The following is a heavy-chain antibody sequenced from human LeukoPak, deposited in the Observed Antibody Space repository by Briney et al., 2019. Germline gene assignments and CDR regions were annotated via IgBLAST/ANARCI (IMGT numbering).Heavy chain of an antibody. D-gene: IGHD2-8*01. V-gene: IGHV1-18*01. J-gene: IGHJ5*02. CDR1: GYTFTSYG. CDR2: ISAYNGNT. Sequence: GASVKVSCKASGYTFTSYGISWVRQAPGQGLEWMGWISAYNGNTNYAQKLQGRVTMTTDTSTSTAYMELRSLRSDDTAVYYCASGRSRLMVNWFDPWGQGTLVTVSS. CDR3: ASGRSRLMVNWFDP.